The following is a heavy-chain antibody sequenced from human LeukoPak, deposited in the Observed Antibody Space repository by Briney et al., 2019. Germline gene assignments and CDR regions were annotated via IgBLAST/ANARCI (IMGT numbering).Heavy chain of an antibody. D-gene: IGHD6-6*01. J-gene: IGHJ4*02. CDR2: IYSGGST. CDR1: GCTVSSNY. V-gene: IGHV3-53*04. Sequence: GGSLRLSCAASGCTVSSNYMSWVPQAPGKGLEWVSVIYSGGSTYYADSVKGRFTISKHNSKNTLYLQMNSLRAEDTAVYYCARVWKAAQGYFDYWAQGTLVTVSS. CDR3: ARVWKAAQGYFDY.